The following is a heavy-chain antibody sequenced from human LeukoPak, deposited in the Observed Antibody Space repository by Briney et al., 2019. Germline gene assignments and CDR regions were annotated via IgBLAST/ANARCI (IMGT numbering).Heavy chain of an antibody. CDR2: INPNSGGT. J-gene: IGHJ4*02. CDR1: GYTFTGYY. CDR3: VRVVAMAGVPVY. D-gene: IGHD2-15*01. V-gene: IGHV1-2*06. Sequence: ASVKVSCKASGYTFTGYYMHWVRQAPGQGLEWMGRINPNSGGTNYAQKFQGRVTMTRDTSISTAYMELSRLRSDDTAVYYCVRVVAMAGVPVYWGQGTLVTVSS.